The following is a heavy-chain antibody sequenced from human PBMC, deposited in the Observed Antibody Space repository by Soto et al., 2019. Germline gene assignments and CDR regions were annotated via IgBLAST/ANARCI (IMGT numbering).Heavy chain of an antibody. CDR3: AHWSRWYYFDY. CDR1: GFSLSTSGVG. CDR2: IYWDDDK. Sequence: QITLKESGPTLVKPTQTLTLTCTFSGFSLSTSGVGVGWIRQPPGKALEWLALIYWDDDKRYRPSLKSRLTITKYTSKNQVVLTMTTMDPVDTATYYCAHWSRWYYFDYWCQGTLDTVSS. V-gene: IGHV2-5*02. D-gene: IGHD6-13*01. J-gene: IGHJ4*02.